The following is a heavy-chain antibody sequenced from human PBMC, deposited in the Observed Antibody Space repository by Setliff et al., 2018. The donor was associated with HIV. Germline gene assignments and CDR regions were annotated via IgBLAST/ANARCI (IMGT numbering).Heavy chain of an antibody. CDR1: GGSFSGYC. CDR2: IQHSGRI. V-gene: IGHV4-34*01. J-gene: IGHJ6*03. CDR3: ARVSCSSWYSIPRCYYHSMDV. D-gene: IGHD6-13*01. Sequence: SETLSLTCAVYGGSFSGYCWSWIRQPPGKGLEWIGEIQHSGRINYNPSLRSRVTTSVDTSKNQFSLRLRSVTAADTAVYYCARVSCSSWYSIPRCYYHSMDVWGNGTTVTVPS.